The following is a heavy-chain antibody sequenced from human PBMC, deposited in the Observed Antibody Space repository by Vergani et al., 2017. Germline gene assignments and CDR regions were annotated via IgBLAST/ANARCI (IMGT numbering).Heavy chain of an antibody. D-gene: IGHD1-20*01. CDR2: INHSGST. J-gene: IGHJ4*02. Sequence: QVQLQQWGAGLLKPSETLSLTCAVYGGSFSGYYWSWIRQPPGKGLEWIGEINHSGSTNYNPSLKSRVTISVDTSKNQFSLKLSSVTAADTAVYYCASAFNWRGDHFDYWGQGTLVTVSS. CDR1: GGSFSGYY. CDR3: ASAFNWRGDHFDY. V-gene: IGHV4-34*01.